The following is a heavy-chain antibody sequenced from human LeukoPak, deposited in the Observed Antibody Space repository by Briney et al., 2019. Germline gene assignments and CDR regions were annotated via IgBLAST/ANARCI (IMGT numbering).Heavy chain of an antibody. CDR1: GFTFSSYW. CDR2: IKQDGSEK. J-gene: IGHJ4*02. V-gene: IGHV3-7*01. CDR3: ARDLSGWELQEY. Sequence: GGSLRLSCAASGFTFSSYWMSWVRQAPGKGLEWVANIKQDGSEKYYVDSVKGRFTISRDNAKNSLFLQMNSLRAEDTSVYYCARDLSGWELQEYWGQGTLVTVSS. D-gene: IGHD1-26*01.